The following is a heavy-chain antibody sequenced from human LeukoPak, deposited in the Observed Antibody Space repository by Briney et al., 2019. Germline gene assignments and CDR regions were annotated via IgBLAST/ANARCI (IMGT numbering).Heavy chain of an antibody. D-gene: IGHD3-9*01. CDR1: GFTFSSYW. J-gene: IGHJ5*02. Sequence: PGGSLRLSCAASGFTFSSYWMSWVRQAPGKGLEWVANIKQDGSEKYYVDSVKGRFTISRDNANNSLYLQMNSLRAEDTAVYYCARDVGGYYDILTGYSGNWFDPWGQGTLVTVSS. V-gene: IGHV3-7*01. CDR2: IKQDGSEK. CDR3: ARDVGGYYDILTGYSGNWFDP.